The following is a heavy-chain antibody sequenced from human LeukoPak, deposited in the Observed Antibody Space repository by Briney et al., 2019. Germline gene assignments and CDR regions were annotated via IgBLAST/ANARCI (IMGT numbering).Heavy chain of an antibody. J-gene: IGHJ3*02. V-gene: IGHV3-21*01. CDR2: ISGTNNYI. CDR1: VYTFNIYS. CDR3: ARGLLLWYPGDAFDI. Sequence: GGSLRLSCAASVYTFNIYSMNWVPQATGKGLEWVSSISGTNNYIYYADSEKGRFTIHRDNAKNSVYLHMNRLRAEDTAMYYCARGLLLWYPGDAFDIWGQGTMVTVSS. D-gene: IGHD5-18*01.